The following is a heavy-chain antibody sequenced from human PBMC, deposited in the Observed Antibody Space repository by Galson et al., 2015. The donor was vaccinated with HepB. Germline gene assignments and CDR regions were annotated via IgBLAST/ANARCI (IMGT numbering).Heavy chain of an antibody. V-gene: IGHV3-33*06. CDR2: IWYDGSNK. CDR1: GFTFGSYG. Sequence: SLRLSCAASGFTFGSYGMHWVRQAPGKGLEWVAVIWYDGSNKYYADSVKGRFTISRDNSKNTLYLQMNSLRAEDTAVYYCAKDGAYYYDSSGYYYSGDFDYWGQGTLVTVSS. CDR3: AKDGAYYYDSSGYYYSGDFDY. D-gene: IGHD3-22*01. J-gene: IGHJ4*02.